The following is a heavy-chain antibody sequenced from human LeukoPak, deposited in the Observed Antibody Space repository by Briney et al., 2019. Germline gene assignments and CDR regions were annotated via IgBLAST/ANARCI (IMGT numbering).Heavy chain of an antibody. D-gene: IGHD2-2*01. Sequence: SETLSLTCPVYGGSFSCYFWSWVRQPPGKGLEWIGVINHSGSTNQNPSLQSRVTISVDTSKNQFSLKLSSVTAADTAVYHCARGLGDCSSTSCHGGNWFDTRGEGTLVTVSS. CDR1: GGSFSCYF. CDR2: INHSGST. V-gene: IGHV4-34*01. CDR3: ARGLGDCSSTSCHGGNWFDT. J-gene: IGHJ5*02.